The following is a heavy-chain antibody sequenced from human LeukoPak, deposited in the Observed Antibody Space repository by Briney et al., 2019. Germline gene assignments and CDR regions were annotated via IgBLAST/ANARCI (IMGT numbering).Heavy chain of an antibody. CDR3: ARDGYSYGYYY. D-gene: IGHD5-18*01. V-gene: IGHV4-34*01. CDR1: GGSFSGYY. J-gene: IGHJ4*02. CDR2: INHSGST. Sequence: PSETLSLTCAVYGGSFSGYYWSWIRQPPGKGLEWIGEINHSGSTNYNPSLKSRVTISVDTSKNQFSLKLSSVTAADTAVYYCARDGYSYGYYYWGQGTLVTVSS.